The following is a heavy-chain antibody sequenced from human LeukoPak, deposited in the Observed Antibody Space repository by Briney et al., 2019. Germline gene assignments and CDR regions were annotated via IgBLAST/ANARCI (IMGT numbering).Heavy chain of an antibody. Sequence: PSETLSLTCTVSGGSISSYYWSWIRQPPGKGVEWIGYIYYSGSTNYNPSLESRVTISVDTSKTQFSLKLSSVTAADTAVYYCARMYYDFWSGYYGWFDPWGQGTLVTVSS. V-gene: IGHV4-59*01. CDR3: ARMYYDFWSGYYGWFDP. J-gene: IGHJ5*02. D-gene: IGHD3-3*01. CDR2: IYYSGST. CDR1: GGSISSYY.